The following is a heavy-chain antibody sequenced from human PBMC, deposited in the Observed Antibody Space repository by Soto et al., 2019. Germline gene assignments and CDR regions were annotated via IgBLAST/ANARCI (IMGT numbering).Heavy chain of an antibody. CDR3: ARYGSGTKYTGFDY. CDR2: INAGNGNT. D-gene: IGHD3-10*01. J-gene: IGHJ4*02. CDR1: GYTFTSYA. Sequence: ASVKVSCKASGYTFTSYAMHWVRQAPGQRLEWMGWINAGNGNTKYSQKFQGRVTITRDTSASTAYMELSSLRSEDTAVYYCARYGSGTKYTGFDYWGQGTLVTVS. V-gene: IGHV1-3*01.